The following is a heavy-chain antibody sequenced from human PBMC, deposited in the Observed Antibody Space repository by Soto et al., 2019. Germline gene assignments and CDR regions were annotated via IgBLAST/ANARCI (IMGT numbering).Heavy chain of an antibody. CDR1: GFTFSSYA. D-gene: IGHD3-10*01. CDR2: ISYDGSNK. V-gene: IGHV3-30-3*01. CDR3: ARDVLLWFGELEYYFYY. J-gene: IGHJ4*02. Sequence: QVQLVESGGGVVQPGRSLRLSCAASGFTFSSYAMHWVRQAPGKGLEWVAVISYDGSNKYYADSVKGRFTISRDNSKNTRYLQMNSLRAEDTAVYYCARDVLLWFGELEYYFYYWGQGTLVTVSS.